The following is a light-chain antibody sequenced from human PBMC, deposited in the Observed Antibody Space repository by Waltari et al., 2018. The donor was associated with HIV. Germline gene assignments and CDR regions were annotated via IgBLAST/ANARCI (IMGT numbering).Light chain of an antibody. CDR3: AAWDVPLNGPV. V-gene: IGLV1-44*01. CDR1: SSNIGSKT. J-gene: IGLJ2*01. Sequence: QSVLTQPPSASGTPGQRVTISCSGSSSNIGSKTVNWYQQFPGTAPKLLIYYNNRRPSGVPDLFAGSKSGTSASLAISGLQSEDEADYYFAAWDVPLNGPVFCGGTKLTGL. CDR2: YNN.